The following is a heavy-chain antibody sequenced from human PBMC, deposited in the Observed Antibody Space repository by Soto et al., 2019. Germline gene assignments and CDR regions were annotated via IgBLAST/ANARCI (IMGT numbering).Heavy chain of an antibody. J-gene: IGHJ6*02. CDR3: ARDLWGYCGTDCYPLDV. CDR1: GGSSSGYY. D-gene: IGHD2-21*02. CDR2: MYNTGST. V-gene: IGHV4-59*01. Sequence: SETLSLTCTVSGGSSSGYYWSWIRQPPGKGLEWIGYMYNTGSTVYNPSFKSQVTISVDTSKNQFSLKLNSVTAADTAVYYCARDLWGYCGTDCYPLDVWGQGTTVTVSS.